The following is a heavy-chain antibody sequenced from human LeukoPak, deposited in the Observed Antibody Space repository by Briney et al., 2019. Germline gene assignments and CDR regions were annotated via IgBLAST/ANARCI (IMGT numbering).Heavy chain of an antibody. CDR2: IYYSGST. CDR3: ARGALQPVYCSSTSCHYVHYYYYMDV. J-gene: IGHJ6*03. Sequence: SETLSLTCTVSGGSISSYYWSWIRQPPGKGLEWIGYIYYSGSTNYNPSLKSRVTISVDTSKNQFSLKLSSVTAADTAVYYCARGALQPVYCSSTSCHYVHYYYYMDVWGKGTTVTVSS. CDR1: GGSISSYY. D-gene: IGHD2-2*01. V-gene: IGHV4-59*12.